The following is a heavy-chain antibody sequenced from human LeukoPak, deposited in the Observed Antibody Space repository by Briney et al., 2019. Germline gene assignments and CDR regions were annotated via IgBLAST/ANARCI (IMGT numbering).Heavy chain of an antibody. CDR1: GFTLSTYA. V-gene: IGHV3-23*01. D-gene: IGHD5-18*01. CDR2: TSSSDAGT. Sequence: GGSLRLSCAASGFTLSTYAMSWVRQTPGKGLEWVAATSSSDAGTYHADSVRGRFTISRDNSKNTLYLQMNSLRAEDTAVYYCARIQVDTAMTHDAFDIWGQGTMVTVSS. J-gene: IGHJ3*02. CDR3: ARIQVDTAMTHDAFDI.